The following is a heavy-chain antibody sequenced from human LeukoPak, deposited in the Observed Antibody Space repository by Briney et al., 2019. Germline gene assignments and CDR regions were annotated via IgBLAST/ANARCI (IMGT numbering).Heavy chain of an antibody. CDR1: GYTFTSYY. CDR2: INPSGGST. CDR3: ARDYHIVVVPAANHFDY. Sequence: ASVQVSCQASGYTFTSYYMHWVRQAPGQGLEWMGIINPSGGSTSYAQKFQGRVTMTRDTSTSTVYMELSSLRSEDTAVYYCARDYHIVVVPAANHFDYWGQGTLVTVSS. J-gene: IGHJ4*02. D-gene: IGHD2-2*01. V-gene: IGHV1-46*01.